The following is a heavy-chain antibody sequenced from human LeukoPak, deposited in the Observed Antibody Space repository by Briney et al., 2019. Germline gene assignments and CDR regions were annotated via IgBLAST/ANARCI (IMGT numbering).Heavy chain of an antibody. CDR1: GGSFSGYY. V-gene: IGHV4-34*01. CDR3: AGKVYSVGY. J-gene: IGHJ4*02. D-gene: IGHD4-11*01. Sequence: SETLSLTCAVYGGSFSGYYWSWIRQPPGKGLEWIGEINHSGSTNYNPSLKSRVTISVDTSKNQFSLKLSSVTAADTAVYYCAGKVYSVGYWGQGTLVTVSS. CDR2: INHSGST.